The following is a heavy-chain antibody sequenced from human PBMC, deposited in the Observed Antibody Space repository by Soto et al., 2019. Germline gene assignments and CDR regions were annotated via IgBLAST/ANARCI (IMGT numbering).Heavy chain of an antibody. CDR3: AKSPNFYCSSPNCYKYYFDH. V-gene: IGHV3-30*18. CDR1: GFTFNTYG. J-gene: IGHJ4*02. D-gene: IGHD2-2*02. CDR2: ISYDGSEK. Sequence: PGGSLRLSCAASGFTFNTYGMHWARQAPDKGLEWVAVISYDGSEKYYVDSVKGRFTISKDNSKNTLYLQMNSLRPEDTAVYYCAKSPNFYCSSPNCYKYYFDHWGQGTRVTVSS.